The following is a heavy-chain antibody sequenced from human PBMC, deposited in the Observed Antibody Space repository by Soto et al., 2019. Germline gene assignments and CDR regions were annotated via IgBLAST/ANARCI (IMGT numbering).Heavy chain of an antibody. CDR1: GGSISSSSYY. Sequence: TLSLTCTVPGGSISSSSYYWGWIRQPPGKGLEWIGSIYYSGSTYYNPSLKSRVTISVDTSKNQFSLKLSSVTAADTAVYYCARPLEAYYYDSSGYGYNWFDPWGQGTLVTVSS. CDR2: IYYSGST. V-gene: IGHV4-39*01. CDR3: ARPLEAYYYDSSGYGYNWFDP. J-gene: IGHJ5*02. D-gene: IGHD3-22*01.